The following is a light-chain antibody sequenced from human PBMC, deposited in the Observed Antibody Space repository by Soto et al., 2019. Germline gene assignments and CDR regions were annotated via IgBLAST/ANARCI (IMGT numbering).Light chain of an antibody. J-gene: IGLJ1*01. CDR3: SSYTSSSALG. CDR2: EVS. CDR1: SSDVGGYNY. V-gene: IGLV2-14*01. Sequence: QSVLTQPASVSGSPGQSITISCTGTSSDVGGYNYVSWYQQHPGKAPKLMIYEVSNRPSGASTRFSGSKSGNTASLPISGLQAEDEADYYCSSYTSSSALGFGTGTRSQS.